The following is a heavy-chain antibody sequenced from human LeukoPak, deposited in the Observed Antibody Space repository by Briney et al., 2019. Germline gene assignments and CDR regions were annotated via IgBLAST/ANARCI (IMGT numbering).Heavy chain of an antibody. J-gene: IGHJ6*02. CDR3: ARAPMSGWPPRYYYYGMDV. CDR1: GFTFSSYD. D-gene: IGHD6-19*01. V-gene: IGHV3-13*01. Sequence: GGSLRLSCAASGFTFSSYDMHWVRQATGKGLEWVSAIGTAGDTYYPGSVKGRFTISRENAKNSLYLQMNSLRAGDTAVYYCARAPMSGWPPRYYYYGMDVWGQGTTVTVSS. CDR2: IGTAGDT.